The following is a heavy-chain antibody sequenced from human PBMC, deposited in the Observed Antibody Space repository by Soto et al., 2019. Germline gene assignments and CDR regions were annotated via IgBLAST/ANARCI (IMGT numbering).Heavy chain of an antibody. J-gene: IGHJ4*02. CDR3: ARRYGDNVDY. V-gene: IGHV4-59*01. D-gene: IGHD4-17*01. CDR1: GGSISSYY. Sequence: PSETLSLTCTVSGGSISSYYWSWIRQPPGKGLEWIGYIYYSGSTNYNPSLKSRVTISVDTSKNQFSLKLSAVTAADPAVYYCARRYGDNVDYWGQGTLVTVSS. CDR2: IYYSGST.